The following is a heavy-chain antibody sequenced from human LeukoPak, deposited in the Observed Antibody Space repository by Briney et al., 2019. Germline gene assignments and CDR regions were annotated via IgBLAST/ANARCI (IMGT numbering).Heavy chain of an antibody. CDR3: ARDLPYCSGGSCYLDY. CDR2: ISAYNGNP. CDR1: GYTFTSYG. Sequence: ASVNVSCKASGYTFTSYGISWVRQAPGQGLEWMGWISAYNGNPNYAHKPQGRVTMTTDTSTSTAYMELRSLRSDDTAVYYCARDLPYCSGGSCYLDYWGQGTLVTVSS. D-gene: IGHD2-15*01. V-gene: IGHV1-18*01. J-gene: IGHJ4*02.